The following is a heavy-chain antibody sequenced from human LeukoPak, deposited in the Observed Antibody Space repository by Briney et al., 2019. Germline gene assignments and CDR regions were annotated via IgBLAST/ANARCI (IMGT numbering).Heavy chain of an antibody. CDR3: ARESYDLWSGYYPYFDY. CDR1: GGSISSSSYY. V-gene: IGHV4-39*07. J-gene: IGHJ4*02. D-gene: IGHD3-3*01. Sequence: SETLSLTCTVSGGSISSSSYYWGWIRQPPGKGLEWIGRIYTSGSTNYNPSLKSRVTISVDTSKNQFSLKLSSVTAADTAVYYCARESYDLWSGYYPYFDYWGQGALVTVSS. CDR2: IYTSGST.